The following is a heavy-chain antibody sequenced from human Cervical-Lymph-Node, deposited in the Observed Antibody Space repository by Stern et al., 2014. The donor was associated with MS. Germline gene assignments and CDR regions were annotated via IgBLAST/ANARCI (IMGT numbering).Heavy chain of an antibody. CDR2: INPSSGGT. J-gene: IGHJ4*02. CDR1: GYTFSGHY. Sequence: QVQLVQSGAEMKKPGASVKVSCKASGYTFSGHYIHWVRQAPGQGLEWMGWINPSSGGTTYAQDFQGRVTMTRDTSISTAFMELRRLRSDDTAVYFCAREDNNYGSSVFDYWGQGTLVTVSS. V-gene: IGHV1-2*02. D-gene: IGHD3-22*01. CDR3: AREDNNYGSSVFDY.